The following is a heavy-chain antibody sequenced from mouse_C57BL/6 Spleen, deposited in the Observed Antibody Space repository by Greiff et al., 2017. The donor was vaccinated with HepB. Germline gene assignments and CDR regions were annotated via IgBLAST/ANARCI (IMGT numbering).Heavy chain of an antibody. D-gene: IGHD2-3*01. CDR3: TEGWLLRNFDY. Sequence: EVKLMESGAELVRPGASVKLSCTASGFNIKDDYMHWVKQRPEQGLEWIGWIDPENGDTEYASKFQGKATITADTSSNTAYLQLSSLTSEDTAVYYCTEGWLLRNFDYWGQGTTLTVSS. CDR2: IDPENGDT. CDR1: GFNIKDDY. V-gene: IGHV14-4*01. J-gene: IGHJ2*01.